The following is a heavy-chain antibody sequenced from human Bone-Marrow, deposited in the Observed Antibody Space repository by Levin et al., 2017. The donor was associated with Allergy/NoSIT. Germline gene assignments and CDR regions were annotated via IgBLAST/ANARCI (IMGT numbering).Heavy chain of an antibody. CDR2: ISGSGSST. CDR3: ANRAVPTAIVYLDH. D-gene: IGHD2-2*01. Sequence: GGSLRLSCAASGFTFSSYAMAWVRQAPGKGLEWVSLISGSGSSTTYADSVKGRFTISRDNSKNTLFLQMDSLRAEDTALYYCANRAVPTAIVYLDHWGQGTLVTVSS. J-gene: IGHJ4*02. CDR1: GFTFSSYA. V-gene: IGHV3-23*01.